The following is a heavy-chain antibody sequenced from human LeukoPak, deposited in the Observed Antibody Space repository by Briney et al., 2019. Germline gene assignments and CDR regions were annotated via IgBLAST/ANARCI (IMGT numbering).Heavy chain of an antibody. CDR1: GGSISSSSYY. Sequence: SETLSLTCTVSGGSISSSSYYWGWIRQPPGKGLEWIGSIYYSGSTYYNPSLKSRVTISVDTSKNQFSLKLSSVTAADTAVYYCARDPGGFDYWGQGTLVTVSS. CDR2: IYYSGST. CDR3: ARDPGGFDY. J-gene: IGHJ4*02. V-gene: IGHV4-39*01. D-gene: IGHD3-16*01.